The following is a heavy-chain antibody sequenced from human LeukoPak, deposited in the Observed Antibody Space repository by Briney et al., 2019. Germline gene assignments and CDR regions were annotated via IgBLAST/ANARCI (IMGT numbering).Heavy chain of an antibody. CDR3: ARAGATVISDAFDI. D-gene: IGHD4-17*01. CDR1: GYTFTDYY. J-gene: IGHJ3*02. CDR2: INPNSGGT. V-gene: IGHV1-2*02. Sequence: GASVKVSCKASGYTFTDYYMHWVRQAPGQGLEWMGWINPNSGGTNYAQKFQGRVTMTRDTSISTAYMELSRLRSDDTAVYYCARAGATVISDAFDIWGQGTMVTVSS.